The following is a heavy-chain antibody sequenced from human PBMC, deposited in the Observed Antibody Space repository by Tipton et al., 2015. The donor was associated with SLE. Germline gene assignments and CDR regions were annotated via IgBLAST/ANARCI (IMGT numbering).Heavy chain of an antibody. CDR3: AKYASGTMFEY. Sequence: TLSLTCDVYGGSFSDYYWGWIRQPPGKGLEWIGEINDSGTTHYNPSLKSRVTISIDTSKNQFSLRLTSVTAADTAVYYCAKYASGTMFEYWGQGTLVTVSS. CDR2: INDSGTT. J-gene: IGHJ4*02. V-gene: IGHV4-34*01. CDR1: GGSFSDYY. D-gene: IGHD3-10*01.